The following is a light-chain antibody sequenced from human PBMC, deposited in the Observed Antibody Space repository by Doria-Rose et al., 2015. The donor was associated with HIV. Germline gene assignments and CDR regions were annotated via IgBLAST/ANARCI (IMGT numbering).Light chain of an antibody. J-gene: IGKJ1*01. CDR2: DGS. CDR1: QSFSSTY. V-gene: IGKV3-20*01. CDR3: HQYGTSWT. Sequence: TQSPGTLSLYPGERATLSCRASQSFSSTYLDWYQQKPGQAPSLLIYDGSTRATGIPDRFSASGSGTDFTLTINRLEPEDFALYYCHQYGTSWTFGQGTKVEI.